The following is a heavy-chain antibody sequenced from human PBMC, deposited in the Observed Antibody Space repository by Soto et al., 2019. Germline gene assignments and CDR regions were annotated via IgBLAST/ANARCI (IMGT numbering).Heavy chain of an antibody. V-gene: IGHV4-31*03. CDR2: IYYSGST. J-gene: IGHJ3*02. Sequence: SETLSLTCTVSGGSISSGGYYWSWIRQHPGKGLEWIGYIYYSGSTYYNPSLKSRVTISVDTSKNQFSLKLSSVTAADTAVYYCARDCGGYDPDAFDIWGQGTMVTVSS. CDR1: GGSISSGGYY. D-gene: IGHD5-12*01. CDR3: ARDCGGYDPDAFDI.